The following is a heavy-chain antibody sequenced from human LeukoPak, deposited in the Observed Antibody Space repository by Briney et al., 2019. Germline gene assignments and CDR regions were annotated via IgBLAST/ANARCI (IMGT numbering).Heavy chain of an antibody. D-gene: IGHD3-10*01. V-gene: IGHV1-24*01. CDR3: ATDDYYGSGSYYPSNWFDP. Sequence: GASVKVSCKVSGYTLTELSMHWVRQAPGKGLEWMGGFDPEDGETIYAQKFQGRVTMTEDTSTDTAYMELSSLRSEDTTMYYCATDDYYGSGSYYPSNWFDPWGQGTLVTVSS. J-gene: IGHJ5*02. CDR1: GYTLTELS. CDR2: FDPEDGET.